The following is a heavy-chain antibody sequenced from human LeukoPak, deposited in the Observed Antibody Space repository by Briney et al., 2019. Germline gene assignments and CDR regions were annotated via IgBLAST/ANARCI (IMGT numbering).Heavy chain of an antibody. CDR1: GGTFTSYA. CDR2: ISAGNDNT. D-gene: IGHD1-26*01. J-gene: IGHJ4*02. V-gene: IGHV1-3*01. CDR3: ARDSGSGSNDY. Sequence: ASVKVSCKASGGTFTSYAIHWVRQAPGQRLEWMGWISAGNDNTKYSQNFQGRVTFISNTSATTAFMELSSLRSEDAAVYYCARDSGSGSNDYWGQGTLVTVSS.